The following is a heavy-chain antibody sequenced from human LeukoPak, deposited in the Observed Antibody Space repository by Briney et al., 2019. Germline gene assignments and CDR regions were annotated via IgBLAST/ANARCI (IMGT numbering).Heavy chain of an antibody. D-gene: IGHD4-17*01. CDR1: GYTFTSYY. CDR3: ARELNYGDSYGGFDY. V-gene: IGHV1-46*01. CDR2: INPSGGSA. Sequence: ASVKVSCKASGYTFTSYYMHWVRQAPGQGLEWMGIINPSGGSASYAQKFQGRVTMTRDTSTSTVYMELSSLRSEDTAVYYCARELNYGDSYGGFDYWGQGSLVTVSS. J-gene: IGHJ4*02.